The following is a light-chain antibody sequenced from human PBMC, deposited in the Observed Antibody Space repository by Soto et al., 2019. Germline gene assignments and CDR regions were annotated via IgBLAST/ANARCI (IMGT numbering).Light chain of an antibody. J-gene: IGLJ1*01. Sequence: QSVLTQPASVSGSPGQSITISCTGTSSDVGGYNYVSWYQQQSGKAPKLMIHEVSNRPSGVSNRFSGSKSGNTASLTISGLQAEDEADYYCQSYDLSLRNYVFGSGTKVTVL. CDR3: QSYDLSLRNYV. V-gene: IGLV2-14*01. CDR2: EVS. CDR1: SSDVGGYNY.